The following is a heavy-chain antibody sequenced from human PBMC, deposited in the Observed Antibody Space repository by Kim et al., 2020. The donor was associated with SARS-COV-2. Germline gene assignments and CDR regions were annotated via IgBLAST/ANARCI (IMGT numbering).Heavy chain of an antibody. Sequence: SETLSLTCTVSGGSISSSSYYWGWIRQPPGKGLEWIGSIYYSGSTYYNPSLKSRVTISVDTSKNQFSLKLSSVTAADTAVYYCAREGGGFYGSGSYSHYWGQGTLVTVSS. CDR1: GGSISSSSYY. CDR2: IYYSGST. CDR3: AREGGGFYGSGSYSHY. J-gene: IGHJ4*02. V-gene: IGHV4-39*07. D-gene: IGHD3-10*01.